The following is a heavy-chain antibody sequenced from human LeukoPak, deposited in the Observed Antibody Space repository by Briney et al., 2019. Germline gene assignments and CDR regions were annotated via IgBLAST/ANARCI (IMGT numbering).Heavy chain of an antibody. CDR2: IYTSGST. J-gene: IGHJ4*02. CDR3: ARDGGNWYQEIDY. V-gene: IGHV4-61*02. D-gene: IGHD1-20*01. Sequence: SETLSLTCTVSGGSISSGSYYWSWIRQPAGKGLEWIGRIYTSGSTNYNPSLKSRVTISVDTSKNQFSLKLSSVTAADTAVYYRARDGGNWYQEIDYWGQGTLVTVSS. CDR1: GGSISSGSYY.